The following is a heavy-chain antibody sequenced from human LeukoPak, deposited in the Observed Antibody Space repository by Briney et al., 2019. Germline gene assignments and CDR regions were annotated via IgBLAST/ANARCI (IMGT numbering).Heavy chain of an antibody. V-gene: IGHV3-23*03. CDR1: GFTFRNYA. J-gene: IGHJ4*02. D-gene: IGHD3-22*01. CDR2: LDSGGSGI. CDR3: AKYSSSGSRYFDY. Sequence: GGSLRLSCAASGFTFRNYAMTWVRQAPGKGLEWVAVLDSGGSGIHYADSLKGRFTISRDNSKNTLFLQLNSLRVEDTAVYYCAKYSSSGSRYFDYWGQGTLVTVSS.